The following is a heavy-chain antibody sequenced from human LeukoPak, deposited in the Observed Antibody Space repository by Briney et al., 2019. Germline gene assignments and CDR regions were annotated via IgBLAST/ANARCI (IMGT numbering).Heavy chain of an antibody. CDR2: IYYSGST. J-gene: IGHJ4*02. CDR3: ASRGYDYDSSGYYFDY. D-gene: IGHD3-22*01. Sequence: PSETLSLTCTVSGGSISSSSYYWGWIRQPPGEGLEWIGNIYYSGSTYYNPSLKSRVSISADTSKNQFSLKLSSVTAADTAVYYCASRGYDYDSSGYYFDYWGQGTLVTVSS. CDR1: GGSISSSSYY. V-gene: IGHV4-39*01.